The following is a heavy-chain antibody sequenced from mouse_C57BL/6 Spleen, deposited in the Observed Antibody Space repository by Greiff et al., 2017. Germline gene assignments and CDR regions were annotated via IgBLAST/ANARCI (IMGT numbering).Heavy chain of an antibody. V-gene: IGHV1-15*01. J-gene: IGHJ2*01. D-gene: IGHD1-1*01. CDR1: GYTFTDYE. CDR2: IDPETGGT. CDR3: TRRGTTVVEDY. Sequence: VKLQESGAELVRPGASVTLSCKASGYTFTDYEMHWVKQTPVRGLEWIGAIDPETGGTAYNQKFKGKAILTADKSSSTAYMELRSLTSEDSAVYYCTRRGTTVVEDYWGQGTTLTVSS.